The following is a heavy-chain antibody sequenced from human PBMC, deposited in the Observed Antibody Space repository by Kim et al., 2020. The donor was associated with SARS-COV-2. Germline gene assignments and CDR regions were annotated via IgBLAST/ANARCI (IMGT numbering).Heavy chain of an antibody. D-gene: IGHD6-13*01. CDR3: AKGTNSRWSKPPNY. J-gene: IGHJ4*02. CDR1: GFSFSDHA. V-gene: IGHV3-33*06. Sequence: GGSLRLSCAASGFSFSDHAMHWVRQAPGKGLEWVAVIWYDGSNKDYVDSVKGRFTISRDNSKRTLYLQMNSLRAEDSAVYYCAKGTNSRWSKPPNYWGQGTLVTVSS. CDR2: IWYDGSNK.